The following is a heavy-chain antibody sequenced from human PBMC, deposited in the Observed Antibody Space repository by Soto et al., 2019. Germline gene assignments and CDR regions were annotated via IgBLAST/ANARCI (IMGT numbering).Heavy chain of an antibody. CDR2: TSYDGSNT. J-gene: IGHJ6*02. V-gene: IGHV3-30*01. Sequence: QVQLVESGGGVVQPGRSLRLSCAASGFTFSSFAMHWVRQAPGKGLEWVAVTSYDGSNTYYADSVKGRFTISRDNSKNTLYPQMNSLRAEDKAVYYCARDGHSCYDWYYSYGMDVWGQGTTVTFSS. CDR3: ARDGHSCYDWYYSYGMDV. D-gene: IGHD5-12*01. CDR1: GFTFSSFA.